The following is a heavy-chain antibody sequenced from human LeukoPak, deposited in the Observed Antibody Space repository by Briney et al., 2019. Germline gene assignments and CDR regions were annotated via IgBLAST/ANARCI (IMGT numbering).Heavy chain of an antibody. CDR2: IYTTGNT. D-gene: IGHD3-16*01. CDR1: SGSINSYF. Sequence: SETLSLTCTVSSGSINSYFGGWVRQPAGRGLEWIGRIYTTGNTHYNPSLKSRLTMSIDTSKRQFSLNLRSVTAADTAIYYCARHGYTASHYFLDYWSQGSLVTVSS. V-gene: IGHV4-4*07. J-gene: IGHJ4*02. CDR3: ARHGYTASHYFLDY.